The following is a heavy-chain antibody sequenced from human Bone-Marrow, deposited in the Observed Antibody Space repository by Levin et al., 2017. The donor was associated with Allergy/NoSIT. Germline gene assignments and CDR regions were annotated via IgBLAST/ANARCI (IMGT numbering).Heavy chain of an antibody. V-gene: IGHV1-46*01. CDR3: ARANFGGYTYTHYFDY. D-gene: IGHD5-18*01. CDR2: INPSGGNT. CDR1: GYSFTGYY. Sequence: ASVKVSCKTSGYSFTGYYIHWVRQAPGQGLEWMGGINPSGGNTAYAQKFQGRITMTRDTSTNTVNLELTSLRSDDTAIYYCARANFGGYTYTHYFDYWGQGAQVTVSS. J-gene: IGHJ4*02.